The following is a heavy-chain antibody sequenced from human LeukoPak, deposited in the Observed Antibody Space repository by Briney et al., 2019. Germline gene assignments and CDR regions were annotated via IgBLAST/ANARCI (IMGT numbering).Heavy chain of an antibody. CDR3: ARDLGGPGREIDP. D-gene: IGHD3-10*01. J-gene: IGHJ5*02. Sequence: GGSLRLSCAASGFTFSSYVMNWVRQAPGKGLEWVSVISGGGGSAYYADSVKGRFTISRDNSKNTLYLQMNSLRAEDTAVYYCARDLGGPGREIDPWGQGTLVTVSS. V-gene: IGHV3-23*01. CDR2: ISGGGGSA. CDR1: GFTFSSYV.